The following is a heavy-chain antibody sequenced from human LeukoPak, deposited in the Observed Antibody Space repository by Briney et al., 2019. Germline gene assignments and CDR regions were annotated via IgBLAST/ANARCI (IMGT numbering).Heavy chain of an antibody. D-gene: IGHD1-26*01. CDR1: GGSFSGYY. CDR2: INHSGST. Sequence: SETLSLTCAVYGGSFSGYYWSWIRQPPGKGLEWIGEINHSGSTNYNPSLKSRVTISVDTSKNQFSLKLSSVTAADTAVYYCARGPMTVGASPFDYWGQGTLVTVSS. V-gene: IGHV4-34*01. CDR3: ARGPMTVGASPFDY. J-gene: IGHJ4*02.